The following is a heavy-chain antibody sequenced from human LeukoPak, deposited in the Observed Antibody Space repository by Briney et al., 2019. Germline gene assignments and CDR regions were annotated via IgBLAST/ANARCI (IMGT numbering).Heavy chain of an antibody. J-gene: IGHJ2*01. CDR1: GGSFSGNY. Sequence: SETLSLTCAVNGGSFSGNYWTWVRQPPGKGLEWIGEIHHSGSTNYNPSLKSRVTMSLDTSNNQFSLRLSPVTAADTAVYYCARYGGNDGYWFFDLWGRGTLVTVSS. CDR3: ARYGGNDGYWFFDL. CDR2: IHHSGST. V-gene: IGHV4-34*01. D-gene: IGHD4-23*01.